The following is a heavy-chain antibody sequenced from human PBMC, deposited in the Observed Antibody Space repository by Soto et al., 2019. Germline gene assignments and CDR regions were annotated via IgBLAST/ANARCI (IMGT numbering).Heavy chain of an antibody. CDR1: GYTFTSYY. D-gene: IGHD6-13*01. CDR3: ARAVWYSSSWYRYYYYYGMDV. J-gene: IGHJ6*02. Sequence: QVQLVQSGAEVKKPGASVKVSCKASGYTFTSYYMHWVRQAPGQGLEWMGIINPSGGSTSYAQKFQGRVTMTRDTSTSTVYMELSSLRSEYTAVYYCARAVWYSSSWYRYYYYYGMDVWGQGTTVTVSS. V-gene: IGHV1-46*01. CDR2: INPSGGST.